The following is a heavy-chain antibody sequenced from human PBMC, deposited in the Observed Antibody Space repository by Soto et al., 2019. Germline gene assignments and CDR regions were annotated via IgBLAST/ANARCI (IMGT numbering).Heavy chain of an antibody. Sequence: QVQLVESGGGVVQPGRSLRLSCAASGFTFSSYGMHWVRQAPGKGLEWVAVIWYDGSNKYYADSVKGRFTISRDNSKNTLYLQMNSLRAEDTAVYYCARGYYYDSSGYYFDYRGQGTLVTVSS. CDR3: ARGYYYDSSGYYFDY. D-gene: IGHD3-22*01. J-gene: IGHJ4*02. CDR2: IWYDGSNK. V-gene: IGHV3-33*01. CDR1: GFTFSSYG.